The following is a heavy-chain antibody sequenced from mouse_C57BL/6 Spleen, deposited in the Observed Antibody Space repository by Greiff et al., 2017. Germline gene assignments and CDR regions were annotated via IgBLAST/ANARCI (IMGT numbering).Heavy chain of an antibody. Sequence: VQLQQPGAELVRPGTSVKLSCKASGYTFTSYWMHWVKQRPGQGLEWIGVIDPSDSYTNYNQKFKGKATLTVDTSSSTAYMQLSSLTSEDSAVYYCARWGLRRVYAMDYWGQGTSVTVSS. CDR1: GYTFTSYW. J-gene: IGHJ4*01. D-gene: IGHD2-4*01. V-gene: IGHV1-59*01. CDR3: ARWGLRRVYAMDY. CDR2: IDPSDSYT.